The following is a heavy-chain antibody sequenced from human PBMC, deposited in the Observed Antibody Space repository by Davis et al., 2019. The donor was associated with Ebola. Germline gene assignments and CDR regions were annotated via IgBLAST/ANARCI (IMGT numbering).Heavy chain of an antibody. CDR1: GYTFMAHW. V-gene: IGHV5-51*01. D-gene: IGHD3-22*01. CDR3: ARLVSSGYYRYYFDY. CDR2: IYPSDSDT. J-gene: IGHJ4*02. Sequence: KVSCKGSGYTFMAHWIAWVRQAPGKGLEWMGTIYPSDSDTRYSPSFQGHVTISADKSISTAYLQWSSLKASDTAMYYCARLVSSGYYRYYFDYWGQGTLVTVSS.